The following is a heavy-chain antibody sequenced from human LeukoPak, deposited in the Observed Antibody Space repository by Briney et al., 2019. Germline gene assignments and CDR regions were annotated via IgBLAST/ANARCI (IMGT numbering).Heavy chain of an antibody. CDR3: AKGPRGYYYGMDV. V-gene: IGHV3-23*01. D-gene: IGHD3-10*01. CDR2: ISGSGVST. J-gene: IGHJ6*04. Sequence: GGSLRLSCAASGFTFSNYAMSWVRQAPGKGLEWVSAISGSGVSTYYADSVKGRFTIFRDNSKNTLYLQMNGLRAEDTAVYYCAKGPRGYYYGMDVWGKGTTVTVSS. CDR1: GFTFSNYA.